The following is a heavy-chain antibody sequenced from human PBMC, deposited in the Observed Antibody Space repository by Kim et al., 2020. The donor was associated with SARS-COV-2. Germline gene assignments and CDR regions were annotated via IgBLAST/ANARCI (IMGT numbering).Heavy chain of an antibody. V-gene: IGHV3-74*01. CDR3: TRGPF. CDR2: IDNDGNTT. CDR1: GFSLSEWW. Sequence: VGSLRLSCAASGFSLSEWWMDWVSQAPGKGPEWVASIDNDGNTTLYADSVKGRFTISRDNSKNTLYLQMTGLRADETGVYYCTRGPFWGQGTLVTVSS. J-gene: IGHJ4*02.